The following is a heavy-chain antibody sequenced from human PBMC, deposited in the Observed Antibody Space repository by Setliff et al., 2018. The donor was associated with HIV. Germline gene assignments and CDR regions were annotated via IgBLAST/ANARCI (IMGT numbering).Heavy chain of an antibody. CDR1: GGSISSYY. CDR3: ARQLSNSLES. CDR2: SYYSGNT. V-gene: IGHV4-59*08. D-gene: IGHD2-8*01. J-gene: IGHJ4*02. Sequence: SETLSLTCTVSGGSISSYYWSWIRQPPGKGLEWIAYSYYSGNTNYNPSLRSRVTMSVDTSKNQFSLKLSSVTAADTAVYYCARQLSNSLESWGQGTPVTAPQ.